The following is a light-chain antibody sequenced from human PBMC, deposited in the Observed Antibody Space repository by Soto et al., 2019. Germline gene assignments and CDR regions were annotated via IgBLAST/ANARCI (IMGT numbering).Light chain of an antibody. V-gene: IGKV1-5*01. Sequence: DIQMTQSPSTLSESVGDRVTITCRASQSISNWLAWYQQKPGKAPKLLIYDASSLESGVPSRFSGSGSGTEFTLTISSLQPDDFATYYCQQYNSYSGTVGPGTKVDIK. CDR2: DAS. CDR3: QQYNSYSGT. J-gene: IGKJ3*01. CDR1: QSISNW.